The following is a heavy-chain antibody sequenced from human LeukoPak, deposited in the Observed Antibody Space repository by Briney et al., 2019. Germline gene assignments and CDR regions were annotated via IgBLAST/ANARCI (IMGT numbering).Heavy chain of an antibody. Sequence: GGSLRLSCAASGFTFSSYSMNWVRQAPGKGLEWVSSISSSSSYIYYADSVKGRFTISRDNAKNSLYLQMNSLRAEGTAVYYCARGDDSGTSHYFDYWGQGTLVTVSS. CDR3: ARGDDSGTSHYFDY. D-gene: IGHD4/OR15-4a*01. J-gene: IGHJ4*02. CDR1: GFTFSSYS. CDR2: ISSSSSYI. V-gene: IGHV3-21*01.